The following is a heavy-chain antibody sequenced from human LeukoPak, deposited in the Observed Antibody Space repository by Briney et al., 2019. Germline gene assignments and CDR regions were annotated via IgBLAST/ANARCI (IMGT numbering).Heavy chain of an antibody. CDR1: GFTFSSYA. V-gene: IGHV3-48*04. J-gene: IGHJ6*02. D-gene: IGHD4-23*01. Sequence: GGSLRLSCAASGFTFSSYAMSWVRQAPGKGLEWVSYISSSGSTIYYADSVKGRFTISRDNAKNSLYLQMNSLRAEDTAVYYCARDPGYGGNSYGMDVWGQGTTVTVSS. CDR3: ARDPGYGGNSYGMDV. CDR2: ISSSGSTI.